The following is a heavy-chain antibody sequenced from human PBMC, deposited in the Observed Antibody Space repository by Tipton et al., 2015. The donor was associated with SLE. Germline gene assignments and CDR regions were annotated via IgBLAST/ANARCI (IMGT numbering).Heavy chain of an antibody. CDR1: GFTFRSYG. V-gene: IGHV3-23*01. CDR3: ATWDLRPEDYYNGMDV. D-gene: IGHD1-26*01. J-gene: IGHJ6*02. CDR2: ISAGTT. Sequence: GSLRLSCAASGFTFRSYGMSWVRQTPGKGLEWVSGISAGTTYYADSVKGRFSISRDNSKNTLYLQMNSLRAEDTAVYHCATWDLRPEDYYNGMDVWGQGTTVTVSS.